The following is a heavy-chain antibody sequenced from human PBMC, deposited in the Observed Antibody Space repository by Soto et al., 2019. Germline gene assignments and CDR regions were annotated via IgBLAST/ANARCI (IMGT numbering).Heavy chain of an antibody. CDR3: ARDGLKDYFDY. CDR2: IYYSGST. V-gene: IGHV4-30-4*01. Sequence: SETLSLTCTVSGGSISSGDYYWSWIRQPPGKGLEWIGYIYYSGSTYYNPSLKSRVTISVDTSKIQFSLKLSSVTAADTAVYYCARDGLKDYFDYWGTGTLVTVSS. J-gene: IGHJ4*02. CDR1: GGSISSGDYY.